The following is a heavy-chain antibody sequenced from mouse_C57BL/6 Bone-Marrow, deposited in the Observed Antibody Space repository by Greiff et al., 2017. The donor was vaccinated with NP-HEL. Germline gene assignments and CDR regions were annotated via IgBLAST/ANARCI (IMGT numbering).Heavy chain of an antibody. CDR2: IDPETGGT. CDR3: TVGGPSTTPTMDY. CDR1: GYTFTDYE. D-gene: IGHD2-10*02. V-gene: IGHV1-15*01. J-gene: IGHJ4*01. Sequence: QVQLQQSGAELVRPGASVTLSCKASGYTFTDYEMHWVKQTPVHGLEWIGAIDPETGGTAYNQKFKGKAILTADKSSSTAYIELRSLKSEDSAVYCCTVGGPSTTPTMDYWGQGTSVTVSS.